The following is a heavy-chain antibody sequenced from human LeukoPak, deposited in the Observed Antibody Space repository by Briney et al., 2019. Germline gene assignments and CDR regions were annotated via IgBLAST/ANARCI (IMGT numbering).Heavy chain of an antibody. Sequence: SVKVSCKASGGTFSSYTLTWVRQAPGQGLEWMGRIIPILGIPNYAQKFQGRVTITADKSASTAYMELSSLRSEDTAVYYCARDLYGDYDYYYGMDVWGQGTTVTVSS. J-gene: IGHJ6*02. CDR3: ARDLYGDYDYYYGMDV. D-gene: IGHD4-17*01. CDR1: GGTFSSYT. V-gene: IGHV1-69*04. CDR2: IIPILGIP.